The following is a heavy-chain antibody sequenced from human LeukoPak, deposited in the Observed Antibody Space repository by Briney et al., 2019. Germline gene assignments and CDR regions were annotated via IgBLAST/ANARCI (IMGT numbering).Heavy chain of an antibody. CDR2: IKQDGNEK. D-gene: IGHD2-2*02. Sequence: GGSLRLSCAASGFTFSSYWMSWVPHAPGKGREWVANIKQDGNEKYYVDSVKGRFTISRDNDKNSLYLQMNSLRAEEPAVYYCATDSVVVPAAINYYYYGMDVWGQGTTVTVSS. V-gene: IGHV3-7*01. CDR3: ATDSVVVPAAINYYYYGMDV. CDR1: GFTFSSYW. J-gene: IGHJ6*02.